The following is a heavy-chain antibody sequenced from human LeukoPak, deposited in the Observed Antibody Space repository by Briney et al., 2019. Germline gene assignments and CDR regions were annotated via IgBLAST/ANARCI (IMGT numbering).Heavy chain of an antibody. CDR2: IYPGDSDT. J-gene: IGHJ3*02. CDR1: GYSFTSYW. V-gene: IGHV5-51*01. D-gene: IGHD3-22*01. Sequence: GESLKISCKGSGYSFTSYWIGWVRQMPGKGLEWMGIIYPGDSDTRYSPSFQGQVTISADKSISTAYLQWSSLKASDTAMYYCARHLYYYDNLYAFDIWGQGTMVTVSS. CDR3: ARHLYYYDNLYAFDI.